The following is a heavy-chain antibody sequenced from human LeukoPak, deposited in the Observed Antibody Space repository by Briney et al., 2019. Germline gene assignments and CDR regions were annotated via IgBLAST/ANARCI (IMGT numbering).Heavy chain of an antibody. CDR1: GFTFDDYA. CDR2: ISWNSGSI. CDR3: AKGVVPAAIVFAFDY. Sequence: GRSLRLSCAASGFTFDDYAVHWVRHAPGRGLEWVSGISWNSGSIGYADSVKGRFTISRDNAKNSLYLQMNSRRAEDMALYYCAKGVVPAAIVFAFDYWGQGTLVTVSS. V-gene: IGHV3-9*03. J-gene: IGHJ4*02. D-gene: IGHD2-2*01.